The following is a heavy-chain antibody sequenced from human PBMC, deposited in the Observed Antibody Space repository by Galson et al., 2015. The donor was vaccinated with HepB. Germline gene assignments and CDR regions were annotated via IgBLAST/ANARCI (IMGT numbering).Heavy chain of an antibody. V-gene: IGHV3-23*01. CDR1: GFTFSSYA. CDR3: AKEIFVYSGHERLWDY. Sequence: SLRLSCAASGFTFSSYAMSWVRQAPGKGLEWVSSISGSGSTTHYADSVKGRFTISRDNTKNTLYLQMNSLRAEDTAVYYCAKEIFVYSGHERLWDYWGQGTL. D-gene: IGHD5-12*01. J-gene: IGHJ4*02. CDR2: ISGSGSTT.